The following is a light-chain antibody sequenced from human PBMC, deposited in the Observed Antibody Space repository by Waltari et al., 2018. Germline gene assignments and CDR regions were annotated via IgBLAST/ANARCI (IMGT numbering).Light chain of an antibody. CDR2: DTS. Sequence: EIVLKQSPGTLSLSPGERATLSCRASQTVRATYLAWYQQKPGQAPTLVIHDTSSRATGIPDRFSGSGSGTDFSLTISSLEPEDFAVYYCQQYDISPLTFGGGTKVETK. CDR1: QTVRATY. V-gene: IGKV3-20*01. J-gene: IGKJ4*01. CDR3: QQYDISPLT.